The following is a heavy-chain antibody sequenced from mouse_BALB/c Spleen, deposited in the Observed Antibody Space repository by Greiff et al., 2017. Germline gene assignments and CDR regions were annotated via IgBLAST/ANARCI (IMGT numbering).Heavy chain of an antibody. CDR2: ISSGGSYT. CDR1: GFTFSSYA. Sequence: EVQVVESGGGLVKPGGSLKLSCAASGFTFSSYAMSWVRQTPEKRLEWVATISSGGSYTYYPDSVKGRFTISRDNAKNTLYLQMSSLRSEDTAMYYCARPYGNYDGYAMDYWGQGTSVTVSS. V-gene: IGHV5-9-3*01. CDR3: ARPYGNYDGYAMDY. D-gene: IGHD2-1*01. J-gene: IGHJ4*01.